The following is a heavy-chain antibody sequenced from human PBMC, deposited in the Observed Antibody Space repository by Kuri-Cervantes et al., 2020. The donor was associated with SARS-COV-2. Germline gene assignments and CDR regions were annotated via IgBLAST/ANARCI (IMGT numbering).Heavy chain of an antibody. CDR2: IWYDGSNK. Sequence: GESLKISCAASGFTFSSYGMHWVRQAPGKGLEWVAVIWYDGSNKYYADSVKGRFTISRDDANNSLYLQINSLRAEDTGVYYCARDLAAAGMDIWGQGTTVTVS. CDR1: GFTFSSYG. J-gene: IGHJ6*02. D-gene: IGHD6-13*01. V-gene: IGHV3-33*01. CDR3: ARDLAAAGMDI.